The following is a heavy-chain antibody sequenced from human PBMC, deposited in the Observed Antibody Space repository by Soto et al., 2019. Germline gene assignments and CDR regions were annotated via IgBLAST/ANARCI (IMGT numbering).Heavy chain of an antibody. CDR1: GYTFTSYD. V-gene: IGHV1-8*01. CDR3: AGRGYSSSWYYYYYYGMDV. CDR2: MNPNSGNT. D-gene: IGHD6-13*01. Sequence: QVQLVQSGAEVKKPGASVKVSCKASGYTFTSYDINWVRQATGQGLEWMGWMNPNSGNTGYAQKFQGRVTMTRNTSISTAYMELSSLGSEDTAVYYCAGRGYSSSWYYYYYYGMDVWGQGTTVTVSS. J-gene: IGHJ6*02.